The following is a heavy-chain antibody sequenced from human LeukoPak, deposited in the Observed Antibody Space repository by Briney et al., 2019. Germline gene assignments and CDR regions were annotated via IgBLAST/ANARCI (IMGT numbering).Heavy chain of an antibody. CDR1: GYTFTGYY. D-gene: IGHD2-21*02. CDR2: INPNSGGT. CDR3: ARGSNIVVVTAYNWFDP. J-gene: IGHJ5*02. Sequence: ASVKVSCKASGYTFTGYYMHCVRQAPGQGLEWMGWINPNSGGTNYAQKFQGRVTMTRDTSISTAYVELSRLRSDDTAVYYCARGSNIVVVTAYNWFDPWGQGTLVTVSS. V-gene: IGHV1-2*02.